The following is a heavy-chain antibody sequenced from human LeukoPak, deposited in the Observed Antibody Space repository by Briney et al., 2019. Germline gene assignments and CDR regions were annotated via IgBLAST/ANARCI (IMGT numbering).Heavy chain of an antibody. CDR3: ARLPITMVRGVIITSHSTFFDY. V-gene: IGHV4-59*12. CDR2: IYYSGST. D-gene: IGHD3-10*01. CDR1: GGSISSYY. Sequence: SETLSLTCTVSGGSISSYYWSWIRQPPGKGLEWIGYIYYSGSTNYNPPLKSRVTISVDTSKNQFSLKLSSVTAADTAVYYCARLPITMVRGVIITSHSTFFDYWGQGTLVTVSS. J-gene: IGHJ4*02.